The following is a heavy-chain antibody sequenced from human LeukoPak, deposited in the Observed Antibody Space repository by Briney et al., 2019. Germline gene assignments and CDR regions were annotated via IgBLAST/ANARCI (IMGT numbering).Heavy chain of an antibody. CDR2: INPNSGGT. D-gene: IGHD3-22*01. CDR3: ARARRWLLLFIDY. V-gene: IGHV1-2*02. CDR1: CYTFTSYG. J-gene: IGHJ4*02. Sequence: ASGKVSCKASCYTFTSYGISWVRQAPGQGLEWMGWINPNSGGTNYAHKFQGRVTMTRDTSISTAYMELRRLRSDDTDVYYCARARRWLLLFIDYWGQGTLVTVSS.